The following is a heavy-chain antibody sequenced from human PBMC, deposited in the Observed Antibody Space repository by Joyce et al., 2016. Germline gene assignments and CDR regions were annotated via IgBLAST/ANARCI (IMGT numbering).Heavy chain of an antibody. D-gene: IGHD6-6*01. Sequence: EVQLEQSGAEAKKPGESLKISCKGSGYNFNIYWIAWVRQMPGKGLEWVGFIYPGDSDTRYSPSFQGQVTISADKSINTAYLQWSSLQASDTAMYYCARRRYEALVSYDYWGRGTLVTVSS. V-gene: IGHV5-51*01. J-gene: IGHJ4*02. CDR3: ARRRYEALVSYDY. CDR1: GYNFNIYW. CDR2: IYPGDSDT.